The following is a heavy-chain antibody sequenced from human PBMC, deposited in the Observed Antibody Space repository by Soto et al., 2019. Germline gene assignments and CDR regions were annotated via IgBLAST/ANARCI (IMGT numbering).Heavy chain of an antibody. J-gene: IGHJ4*02. CDR3: ARGRNVVVVAATPFDY. CDR2: INHSGST. Sequence: QVQLQQWGAGLLKPSETLSLTCAVYGGSFSGYYWSWIRQPPGKGLEWIGEINHSGSTNYNPSLKSRVTISVDTSKNQFSLKLSAVTAADTAVYYCARGRNVVVVAATPFDYWGQGTLFTVSS. CDR1: GGSFSGYY. D-gene: IGHD2-15*01. V-gene: IGHV4-34*01.